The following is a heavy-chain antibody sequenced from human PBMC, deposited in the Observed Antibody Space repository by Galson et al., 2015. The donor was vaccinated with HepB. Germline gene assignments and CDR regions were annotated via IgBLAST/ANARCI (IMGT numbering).Heavy chain of an antibody. J-gene: IGHJ5*02. Sequence: SLRLSCAASGFTFSDYYMSWIRQAPGKGLEWVSYISSSSSYTNYADSVKGRFTISRDNAKNSLYLQMNSLRAEDTAVYYCARENKQWLMTPNWFDPWGQGTLVTVSS. D-gene: IGHD6-19*01. CDR3: ARENKQWLMTPNWFDP. CDR1: GFTFSDYY. V-gene: IGHV3-11*06. CDR2: ISSSSSYT.